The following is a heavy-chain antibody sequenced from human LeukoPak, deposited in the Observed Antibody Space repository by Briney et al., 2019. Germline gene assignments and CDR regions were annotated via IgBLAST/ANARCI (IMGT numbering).Heavy chain of an antibody. CDR3: ARRGYSGCGLLDY. CDR2: VYHGGTT. J-gene: IGHJ4*02. Sequence: SETLSLTCAVSGYSISSGYYWGWIRPPPGMGLEWIGSVYHGGTTYYNPSLKSRVTISVDTSKNQFSLKLDSVTAADTAVYYCARRGYSGCGLLDYWGQGTLVTVSS. D-gene: IGHD5-12*01. V-gene: IGHV4-38-2*01. CDR1: GYSISSGYY.